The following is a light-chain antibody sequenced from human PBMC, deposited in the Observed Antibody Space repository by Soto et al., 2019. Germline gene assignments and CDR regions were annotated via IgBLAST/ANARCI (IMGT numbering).Light chain of an antibody. J-gene: IGKJ1*01. CDR1: QTFGRW. Sequence: TCRASQTFGRWLAWFQQKPGKAPKLLIYEASNLESGVPSRFSGCGPGTEFTLSMRSRHPGESALSYYQGSYSDSGRFAEGTKVDIK. CDR2: EAS. V-gene: IGKV1-5*03. CDR3: QGSYSDSGR.